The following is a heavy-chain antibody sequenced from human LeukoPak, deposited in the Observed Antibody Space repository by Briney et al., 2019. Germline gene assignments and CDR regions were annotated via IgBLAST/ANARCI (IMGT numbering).Heavy chain of an antibody. J-gene: IGHJ4*02. CDR3: ARAWDIVVVPVSLDY. Sequence: APVKVSCKASGYTFTGYYMHWVRQAPGQGLEWMGWINPNSGGTNYAQKFQGRVTMTRDTSISTAYMELSRLRSDDTAVYYCARAWDIVVVPVSLDYWGQGTLVTVSS. D-gene: IGHD2-2*01. CDR2: INPNSGGT. V-gene: IGHV1-2*02. CDR1: GYTFTGYY.